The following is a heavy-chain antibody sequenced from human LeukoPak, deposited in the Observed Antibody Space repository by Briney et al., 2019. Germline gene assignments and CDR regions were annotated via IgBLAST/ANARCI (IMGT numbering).Heavy chain of an antibody. J-gene: IGHJ3*02. Sequence: ASVKVSCKASGYTFTSYAMHWVRQAPGQRLEWMGWINAGNGNTKYSQEFQGRVTITRDTSASTAYMELSSLRSEDMAVYYCARGGYDYVWGSYRDAFDIWGQGTMVTVSS. CDR1: GYTFTSYA. CDR3: ARGGYDYVWGSYRDAFDI. V-gene: IGHV1-3*03. CDR2: INAGNGNT. D-gene: IGHD3-16*02.